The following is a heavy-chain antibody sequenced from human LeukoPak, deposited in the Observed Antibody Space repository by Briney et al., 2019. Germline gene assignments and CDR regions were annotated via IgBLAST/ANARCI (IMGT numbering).Heavy chain of an antibody. V-gene: IGHV4-39*01. J-gene: IGHJ4*02. Sequence: SETLSLTCTVSGGSISSSSYYWGWIRQPPGKGLEWIGSIYYSGSTYYNPSLKSRVTISVDTSKNQFSLKLSSVTAADTAVYYCARRGYDYVWGSRPFDYWGQGTLVTVSS. CDR3: ARRGYDYVWGSRPFDY. D-gene: IGHD3-16*01. CDR2: IYYSGST. CDR1: GGSISSSSYY.